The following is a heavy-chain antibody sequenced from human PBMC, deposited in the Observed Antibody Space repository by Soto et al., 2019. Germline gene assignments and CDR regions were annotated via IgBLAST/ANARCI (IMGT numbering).Heavy chain of an antibody. D-gene: IGHD6-13*01. J-gene: IGHJ6*02. CDR3: ARLSRYSSSWPTSYYYYGMDV. CDR1: GGSISSGVYY. V-gene: IGHV4-31*03. CDR2: IYYSGST. Sequence: QVQLQESGPGLVKPSQTLSLTCTVSGGSISSGVYYWSWIRQHPGKGLEWIGYIYYSGSTYYNPSLKSRVTISVDTSKNQFSLKLSSVTAADTAVYYCARLSRYSSSWPTSYYYYGMDVWGQGTTVTVSS.